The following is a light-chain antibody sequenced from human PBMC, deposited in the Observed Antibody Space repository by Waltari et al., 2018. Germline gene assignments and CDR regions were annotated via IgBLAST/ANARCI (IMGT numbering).Light chain of an antibody. J-gene: IGLJ1*01. CDR2: EVY. Sequence: QSALAQPASVSGSPGQSITISCTVTNSDIGGYNYVSWYQVHSDKSPNLVIYEVYKRPSNISNRLSGSKSGNTASLTISGLPAEDEADYYCSSYRGGITLVVFGSGTKVTVL. CDR3: SSYRGGITLVV. V-gene: IGLV2-14*01. CDR1: NSDIGGYNY.